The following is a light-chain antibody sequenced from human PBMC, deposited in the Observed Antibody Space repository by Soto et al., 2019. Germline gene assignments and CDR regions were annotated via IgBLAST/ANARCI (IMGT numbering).Light chain of an antibody. V-gene: IGKV3-20*01. CDR3: QQCSFSPRT. Sequence: EMVMTQSPAILSVSPGESATLSCRASQSVNSNYLAWYQQHPGQPPRLLIYGISTRATGIPARFSGSGSGTEFTLTISRLEPKDSAVYYCQQCSFSPRTFGQGTKVDIK. J-gene: IGKJ1*01. CDR1: QSVNSNY. CDR2: GIS.